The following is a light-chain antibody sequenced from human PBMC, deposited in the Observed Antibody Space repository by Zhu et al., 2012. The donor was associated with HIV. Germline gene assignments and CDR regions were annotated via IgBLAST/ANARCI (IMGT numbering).Light chain of an antibody. CDR3: LQSYAAPYT. Sequence: EIVLTQSPGTLSLSPGERATLSCRASQSVSSSYLAWYQQKPGQAPRLLIYGASSRATGIPDRFSGSGSGTDFTLTISRLEPEDFATYYCLQSYAAPYTFGQGTSLEI. V-gene: IGKV3-20*01. CDR2: GAS. J-gene: IGKJ2*01. CDR1: QSVSSSY.